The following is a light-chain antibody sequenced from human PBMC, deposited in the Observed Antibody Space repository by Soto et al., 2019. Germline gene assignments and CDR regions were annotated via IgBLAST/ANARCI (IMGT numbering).Light chain of an antibody. J-gene: IGKJ1*01. Sequence: DIQMTQSPSSLSASVGDRVTITCRASQSISSYLNWYQQKPGKAPKLLIYAAPSLQSGVPSRFSGSGSGTDFTLTISSLQPEDFATYYCQQSYSTPWRFGQGTKVEIK. V-gene: IGKV1-39*01. CDR2: AAP. CDR3: QQSYSTPWR. CDR1: QSISSY.